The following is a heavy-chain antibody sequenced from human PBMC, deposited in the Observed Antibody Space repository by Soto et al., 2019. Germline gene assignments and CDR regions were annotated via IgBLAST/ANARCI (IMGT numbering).Heavy chain of an antibody. CDR1: GFTFSSYG. CDR2: ISYDGSNK. J-gene: IGHJ3*02. CDR3: AKDRGGRGAFDI. Sequence: QVPLVESGGGVVQPGRSLRLSCAASGFTFSSYGMHWVRQAPGKGLEWVAVISYDGSNKYYADSVKGRFTISRDNSKNTLYLQMNSLRAEDTAVYYCAKDRGGRGAFDIWGQGTMVTVSS. D-gene: IGHD2-15*01. V-gene: IGHV3-30*18.